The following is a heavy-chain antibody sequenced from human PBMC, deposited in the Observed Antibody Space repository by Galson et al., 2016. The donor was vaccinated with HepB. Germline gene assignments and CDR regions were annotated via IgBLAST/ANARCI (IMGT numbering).Heavy chain of an antibody. J-gene: IGHJ4*02. D-gene: IGHD4-11*01. CDR3: ARGYNDYSKKGYAFSFDY. Sequence: SLRLSCAASRFTFSDYYMSWIRQAPGKGLEWISYISQSGRTTYYADSVKGRFTISRDNAKNSLYLQMNSLRVEDTAVYYCARGYNDYSKKGYAFSFDYWGQGTLITVSS. V-gene: IGHV3-11*04. CDR1: RFTFSDYY. CDR2: ISQSGRTT.